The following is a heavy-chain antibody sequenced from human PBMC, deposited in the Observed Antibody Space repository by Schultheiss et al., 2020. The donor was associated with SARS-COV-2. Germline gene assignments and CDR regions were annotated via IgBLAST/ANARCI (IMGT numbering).Heavy chain of an antibody. V-gene: IGHV4-31*03. CDR2: IYYSGST. CDR3: ARVAISSSFQYQFDS. CDR1: GGSISSGGYY. Sequence: SETLSLTCTVSGGSISSGGYYWSWIRQHPGKGLEWIGYIYYSGSTYYNPSLKSRVTISVDMSRNRFSLKLSSVTAADTAVYYCARVAISSSFQYQFDSWSQGTLVTVSS. D-gene: IGHD2-2*01. J-gene: IGHJ4*02.